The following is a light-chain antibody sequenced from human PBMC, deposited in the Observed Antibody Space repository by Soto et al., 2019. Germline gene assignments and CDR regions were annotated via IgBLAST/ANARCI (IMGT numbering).Light chain of an antibody. J-gene: IGKJ1*01. V-gene: IGKV1-5*01. CDR3: QQYHTYRT. Sequence: DIPMTQSPSTLSASVGDRVTITCRASQSISKWLAWSQQKPGKAPNLLIYDASSLESGVPSRFSGSGSGTEFTLTISSLQPDDFATYYCQQYHTYRTFGQGTKVDIK. CDR2: DAS. CDR1: QSISKW.